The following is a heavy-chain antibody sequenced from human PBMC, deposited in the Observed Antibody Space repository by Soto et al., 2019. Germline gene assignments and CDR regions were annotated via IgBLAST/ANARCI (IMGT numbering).Heavy chain of an antibody. CDR2: IYWNDDQ. V-gene: IGHV2-5*01. Sequence: QITLKESGPTLVKDTQTLTQTCTASGLSFGTSGVGVGWIRQPPGKALEWLALIYWNDDQRYSPSLKSSLTIAKDTSKNQVVLTMTNVDPVDTATYYCASMTTVATAASDIWGQGIMVTVPS. CDR3: ASMTTVATAASDI. D-gene: IGHD4-17*01. CDR1: GLSFGTSGVG. J-gene: IGHJ3*02.